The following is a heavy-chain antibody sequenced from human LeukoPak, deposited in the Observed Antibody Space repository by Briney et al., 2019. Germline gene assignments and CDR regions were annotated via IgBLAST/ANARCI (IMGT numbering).Heavy chain of an antibody. Sequence: PSQTLSLTCTVSGGSISSGGYYWSWIRQHPGKGLEWIGYIYYSGSTYYNPSLKSRVTISVDTSKNQFSLKLSSVTAADTAVYYCARAKTYYCDSSGYYFFDYWGQGTLVTVSS. V-gene: IGHV4-31*03. J-gene: IGHJ4*02. CDR3: ARAKTYYCDSSGYYFFDY. D-gene: IGHD3-22*01. CDR2: IYYSGST. CDR1: GGSISSGGYY.